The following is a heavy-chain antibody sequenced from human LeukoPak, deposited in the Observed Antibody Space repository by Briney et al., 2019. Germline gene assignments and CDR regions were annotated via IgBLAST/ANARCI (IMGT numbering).Heavy chain of an antibody. Sequence: PSETLSLTCTVSGGSISSYYWSWIRQPPGKGLEWIGYIYYSGSTNYNPSLKSRVTISVDTSKNQFSLKLSSVTAADTAVYYCARGSITMVRGVIHYFDYWGQGTLVTVSS. V-gene: IGHV4-59*08. CDR2: IYYSGST. D-gene: IGHD3-10*01. J-gene: IGHJ4*02. CDR1: GGSISSYY. CDR3: ARGSITMVRGVIHYFDY.